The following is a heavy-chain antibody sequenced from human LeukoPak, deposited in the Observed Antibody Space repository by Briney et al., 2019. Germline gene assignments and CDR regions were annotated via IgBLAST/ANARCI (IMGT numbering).Heavy chain of an antibody. CDR3: ARSIVGATGSGNWFDP. J-gene: IGHJ5*02. D-gene: IGHD1-26*01. V-gene: IGHV1-18*01. CDR1: GYTFTSYG. Sequence: ASVKVSCKASGYTFTSYGISWLRQAPGQGLEWMGWISAYNGNTNYAQKLQGRVTMTTDTSTSTAYMELRSLRSEDTAVYYCARSIVGATGSGNWFDPWGQGTLVTVSS. CDR2: ISAYNGNT.